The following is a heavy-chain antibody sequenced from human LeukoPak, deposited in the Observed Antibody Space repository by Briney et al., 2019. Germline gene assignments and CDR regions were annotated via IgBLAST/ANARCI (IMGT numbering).Heavy chain of an antibody. Sequence: ASVKVSCKASGYTFTGYYMHWVRQAPGQGLEWMGWINPNSGGTNYAQKFQGRVTMTRDTSISTAYMELSRLRSDDTAVYYCARTEVSGSYLAGGSDYWGRGTLVTVSS. CDR3: ARTEVSGSYLAGGSDY. CDR2: INPNSGGT. J-gene: IGHJ4*02. V-gene: IGHV1-2*02. CDR1: GYTFTGYY. D-gene: IGHD1-26*01.